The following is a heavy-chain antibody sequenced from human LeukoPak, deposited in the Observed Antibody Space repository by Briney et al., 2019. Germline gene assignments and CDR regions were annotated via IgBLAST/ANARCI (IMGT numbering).Heavy chain of an antibody. Sequence: ASQTLSLTCIVSGGSIISGDYYWSWIRQPPGKGLEWIGYIYHNGDTYYNPSLKSRVSISVDTSKNQFSLKLSSVTAADTAVYYCARAGVVPAAINRAFDIWGQGSVVTVFS. V-gene: IGHV4-30-4*08. CDR2: IYHNGDT. CDR3: ARAGVVPAAINRAFDI. CDR1: GGSIISGDYY. D-gene: IGHD2-2*02. J-gene: IGHJ3*02.